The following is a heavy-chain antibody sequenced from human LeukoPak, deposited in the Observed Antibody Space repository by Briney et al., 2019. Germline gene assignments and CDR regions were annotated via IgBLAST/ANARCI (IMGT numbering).Heavy chain of an antibody. Sequence: GASVKVSCKASGYTFTGYYMHWVRQAPGQGLEWMGWINPNSGGTNYAQKFQGRVTMTRDTSISTAYMELSRLRSDDTAVYYCARDLSVGDLSYYYYYMDVWGKGTTVTVSS. D-gene: IGHD4-17*01. CDR2: INPNSGGT. V-gene: IGHV1-2*02. CDR3: ARDLSVGDLSYYYYYMDV. J-gene: IGHJ6*03. CDR1: GYTFTGYY.